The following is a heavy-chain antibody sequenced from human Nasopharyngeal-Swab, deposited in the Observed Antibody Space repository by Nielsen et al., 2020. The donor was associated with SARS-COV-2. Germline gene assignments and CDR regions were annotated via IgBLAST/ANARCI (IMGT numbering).Heavy chain of an antibody. CDR2: VFHSGST. CDR1: GVSISGNNYN. V-gene: IGHV4-39*07. J-gene: IGHJ6*03. Sequence: GSLRLSCTVSGVSISGNNYNWGWIRQSPGKGREWIGSVFHSGSTDYNPSLKSRVTISVDRSNNDFSLKLTSLTAADTAVYYCARETIYYFYMDVWGRGITVTVSS. D-gene: IGHD4/OR15-4a*01. CDR3: ARETIYYFYMDV.